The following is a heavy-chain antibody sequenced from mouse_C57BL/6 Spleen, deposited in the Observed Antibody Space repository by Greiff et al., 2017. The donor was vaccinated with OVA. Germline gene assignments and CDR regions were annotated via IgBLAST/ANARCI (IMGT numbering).Heavy chain of an antibody. CDR1: GYTFTDYN. J-gene: IGHJ4*01. D-gene: IGHD2-2*01. CDR3: ARDGYDLYAMDY. V-gene: IGHV1-18*01. CDR2: INPNNGGT. Sequence: VQLQQSGPELVKPGASVKIPCKASGYTFTDYNMDWVKQSHGKSLEWIGDINPNNGGTIYNQKFKGKATLTVDKSSSTAYMELRSLTSEYTAVYDCARDGYDLYAMDYWGQGTSVTVSS.